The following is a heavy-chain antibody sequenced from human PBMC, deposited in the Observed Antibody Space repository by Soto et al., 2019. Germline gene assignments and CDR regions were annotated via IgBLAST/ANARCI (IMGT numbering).Heavy chain of an antibody. V-gene: IGHV4-30-4*01. Sequence: LSLTCTVSGGSLSGGDNYWSWIRHLPGKGLEWIGHIHYGGSTYYSPSFKSRVTLSVDTSKSQFSLNLTSVTAADTAVYFCARESGPGSFDWFDAWGQGTPVTVSS. CDR3: ARESGPGSFDWFDA. J-gene: IGHJ5*02. D-gene: IGHD3-10*01. CDR2: IHYGGST. CDR1: GGSLSGGDNY.